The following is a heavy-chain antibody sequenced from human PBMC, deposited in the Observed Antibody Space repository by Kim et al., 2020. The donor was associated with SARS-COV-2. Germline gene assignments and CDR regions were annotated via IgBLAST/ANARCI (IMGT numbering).Heavy chain of an antibody. CDR3: AKDIGAYCGGDCYPPAYYFDY. V-gene: IGHV3-30*18. J-gene: IGHJ4*02. CDR1: GFTFSSYG. D-gene: IGHD2-21*02. CDR2: ISYDGSNK. Sequence: GGSLRLSCAASGFTFSSYGMHWVRQAPGKGLEWVAVISYDGSNKYYADSVKGRFTISRDNSKNTLYLQMNSLRAEDTAVYYCAKDIGAYCGGDCYPPAYYFDYWGQGTLVTVSS.